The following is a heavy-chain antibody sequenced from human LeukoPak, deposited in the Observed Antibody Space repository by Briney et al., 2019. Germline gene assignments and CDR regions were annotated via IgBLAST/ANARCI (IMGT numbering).Heavy chain of an antibody. D-gene: IGHD6-19*01. CDR1: GFTFSSFA. CDR3: AKHRQWSHYYYGMDV. J-gene: IGHJ6*02. V-gene: IGHV3-23*01. CDR2: FSGSGGST. Sequence: GGSLRLSCAASGFTFSSFAMSWVRQAPGRGREWVSAFSGSGGSTYYADSVKGRFTISRDNSKNTLYLQMNSLRAEDTAVYYCAKHRQWSHYYYGMDVWGQGTTVTVSS.